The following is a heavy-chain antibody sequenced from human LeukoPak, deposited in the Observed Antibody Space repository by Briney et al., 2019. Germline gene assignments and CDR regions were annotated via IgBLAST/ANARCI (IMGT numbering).Heavy chain of an antibody. CDR2: ISGSGGST. Sequence: PGGSLRLSCAASGFTFSSYAMSWVRQAPGKGLEWVSAISGSGGSTYYADSVKGRFTISRDNSKNTLYLQMNSPRAEDTAVYYCAKITYYYDSSGYEDAFDIWGQGTMVTVSS. CDR1: GFTFSSYA. J-gene: IGHJ3*02. CDR3: AKITYYYDSSGYEDAFDI. D-gene: IGHD3-22*01. V-gene: IGHV3-23*01.